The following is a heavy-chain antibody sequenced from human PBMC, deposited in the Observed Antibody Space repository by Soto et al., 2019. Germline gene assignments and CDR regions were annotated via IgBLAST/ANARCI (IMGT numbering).Heavy chain of an antibody. Sequence: ASVNVSCKASGYTFTSYGFSWVRQAPGQRPEWMGWISTWKDDKRDAQKFRDRVTMTTDTSTSTAYMELRSLRSDDTAVYYCARLNSAYAVDYWGQGTRVAVAA. CDR2: ISTWKDDK. J-gene: IGHJ4*02. CDR1: GYTFTSYG. V-gene: IGHV1-18*04. CDR3: ARLNSAYAVDY. D-gene: IGHD5-12*01.